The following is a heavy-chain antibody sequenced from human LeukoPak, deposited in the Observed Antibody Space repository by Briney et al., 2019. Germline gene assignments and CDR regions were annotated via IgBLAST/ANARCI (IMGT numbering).Heavy chain of an antibody. CDR3: ARYPYYYDSSGYYYDH. CDR2: IYPGDSDT. CDR1: GSSFTSYW. D-gene: IGHD3-22*01. Sequence: GESLKISCQGSGSSFTSYWIGWVRQLPGKGLEWMGIIYPGDSDTRYSPSFQGQVTMPADKSISTAYLQWSSLKASDTAMYYCARYPYYYDSSGYYYDHWGQGTLVTVSS. V-gene: IGHV5-51*01. J-gene: IGHJ5*02.